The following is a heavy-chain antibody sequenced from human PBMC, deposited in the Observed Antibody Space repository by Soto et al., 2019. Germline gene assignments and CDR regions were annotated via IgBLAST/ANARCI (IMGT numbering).Heavy chain of an antibody. D-gene: IGHD6-13*01. Sequence: PSETLSLTCAVYGGSLSGYYWSWIRQPPGKGLEWIGEINHSGSTNYNPSLKSRVTISVDTSKNQFSLKLSSVTAADTAVYYCARGLRSLAAAGPSPRYYFDYWGKGTLGTV. CDR3: ARGLRSLAAAGPSPRYYFDY. CDR1: GGSLSGYY. J-gene: IGHJ4*02. CDR2: INHSGST. V-gene: IGHV4-34*01.